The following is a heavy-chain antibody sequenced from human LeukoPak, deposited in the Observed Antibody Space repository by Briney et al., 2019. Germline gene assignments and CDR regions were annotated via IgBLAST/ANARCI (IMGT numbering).Heavy chain of an antibody. CDR2: IYYSGST. V-gene: IGHV4-59*01. CDR1: GGSISSYY. Sequence: SETLSLTCTVSGGSISSYYWSWIRQPPGKGLEWTGYIYYSGSTNYNPSLKSRVTISVDTSKNQFSLKLSSVTAADTAVYYCARYYYDSSGYYYYFDYWGQGTLVTVSS. D-gene: IGHD3-22*01. CDR3: ARYYYDSSGYYYYFDY. J-gene: IGHJ4*02.